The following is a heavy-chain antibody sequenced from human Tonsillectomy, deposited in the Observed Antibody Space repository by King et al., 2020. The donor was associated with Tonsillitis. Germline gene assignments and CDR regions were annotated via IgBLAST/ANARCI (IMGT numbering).Heavy chain of an antibody. CDR3: ATYCSGGTCYGGSFDY. CDR2: IYYSGST. V-gene: IGHV4-59*01. J-gene: IGHJ4*02. D-gene: IGHD2-15*01. Sequence: VQLQESGPGLVKPPETLSLTCTVSGDSINSYYWSWIRQPPGKGLEWIGDIYYSGSTNYNPSLKSRLTISVDTSKNQFSLKLSSVTAADTAVYYCATYCSGGTCYGGSFDYWGQGTLVTVSS. CDR1: GDSINSYY.